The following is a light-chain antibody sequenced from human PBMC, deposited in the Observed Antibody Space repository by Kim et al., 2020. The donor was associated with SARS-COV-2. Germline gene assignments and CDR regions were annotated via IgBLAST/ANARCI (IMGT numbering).Light chain of an antibody. CDR3: GAWDSSLSAYV. Sequence: GHKYTISSPGGTSHIGNNDVSWYQIIPGKAPHLRIYDNSKRPSGLPDRLSAAKSGTSATLGIPGLQTGDEADYFCGAWDSSLSAYVFGTGTKVTVL. V-gene: IGLV1-51*01. J-gene: IGLJ1*01. CDR2: DNS. CDR1: TSHIGNND.